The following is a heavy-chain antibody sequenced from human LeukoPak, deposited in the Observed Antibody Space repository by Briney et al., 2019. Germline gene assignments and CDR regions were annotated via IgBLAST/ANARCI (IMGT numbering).Heavy chain of an antibody. CDR2: IYPAGTT. V-gene: IGHV3-53*01. CDR1: GFTVSNSY. J-gene: IGHJ5*02. CDR3: ARKQAYWFGP. D-gene: IGHD1/OR15-1a*01. Sequence: PGGSLRLSCAASGFTVSNSYMTWVRQAPGKGLEWVSFIYPAGTTSYADSVKGRFTISRDSSKNTLHLQMNSLRADDTAVYYCARKQAYWFGPWGQGSLVTVSS.